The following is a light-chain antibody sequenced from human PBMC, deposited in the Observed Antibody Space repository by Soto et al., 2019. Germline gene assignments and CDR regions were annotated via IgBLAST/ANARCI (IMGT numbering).Light chain of an antibody. CDR2: ATS. V-gene: IGKV3D-15*01. CDR1: QSVSNN. CDR3: QQYYKWPLT. J-gene: IGKJ4*01. Sequence: EIVMTQSPGTLSVSPGERATLSCRASQSVSNNLAWYQQKPGQAPRLLIFATSTSATGVAARFSGSGSGTEFTLTISSLQYDDFAVFYCQQYYKWPLTFGGGTKVEIK.